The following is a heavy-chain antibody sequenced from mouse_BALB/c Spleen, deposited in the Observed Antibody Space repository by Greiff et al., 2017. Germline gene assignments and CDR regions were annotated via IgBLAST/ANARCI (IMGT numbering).Heavy chain of an antibody. CDR3: ARYDYDRYAMDY. CDR2: IDPSDSET. Sequence: QVQLQQSGPQLVRPGASVKISCKASGYSFTSYWMHWVKQRPGQGLEWIGMIDPSDSETRLNQKFKDKATLTVDKSSSTAYMQLSSPTSEDSAVYYCARYDYDRYAMDYWGQGTSVTVSS. J-gene: IGHJ4*01. V-gene: IGHV1S126*01. D-gene: IGHD2-4*01. CDR1: GYSFTSYW.